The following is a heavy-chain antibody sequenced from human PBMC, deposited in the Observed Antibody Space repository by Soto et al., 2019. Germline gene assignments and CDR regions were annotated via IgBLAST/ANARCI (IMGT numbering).Heavy chain of an antibody. CDR1: GFTFSSYA. CDR2: ISGSGGST. CDR3: AKAYYYCSGSAGLLDV. V-gene: IGHV3-23*01. D-gene: IGHD3-10*01. Sequence: GGSLRLSCAAFGFTFSSYAMSWVRQALGQGLKCVSAISGSGGSTYYADCVKGRFTIARDNSKNTLYLQMNSVRAEDTAVYNFAKAYYYCSGSAGLLDVWGQATTGT. J-gene: IGHJ6*02.